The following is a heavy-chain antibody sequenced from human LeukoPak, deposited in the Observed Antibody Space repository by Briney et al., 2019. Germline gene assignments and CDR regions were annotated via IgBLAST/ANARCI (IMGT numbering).Heavy chain of an antibody. Sequence: QSGGSLRLSCAASGFPFSSYSMTWVRQAPGKGLEWVSAISGSGGSTYYADSVKGRFTISRDNSKNTLYLQMNSLRAEDTAVYYCAKKVVPAAMSNPFDYWGQGTLVTVSS. CDR1: GFPFSSYS. CDR3: AKKVVPAAMSNPFDY. J-gene: IGHJ4*02. CDR2: ISGSGGST. D-gene: IGHD2-2*01. V-gene: IGHV3-23*01.